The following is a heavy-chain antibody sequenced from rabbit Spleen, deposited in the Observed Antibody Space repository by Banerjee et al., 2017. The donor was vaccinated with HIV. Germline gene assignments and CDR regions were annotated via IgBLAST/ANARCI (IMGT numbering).Heavy chain of an antibody. D-gene: IGHD7-1*01. Sequence: QSLEESGGDLVKPGASLTLTCTASGFSFSSNYMCWVRQAPGKGLEWIGYIDPIFGTTNYATWVNGRFSISRENTQNTLYLQLNSLTVADTATYFCVREAGYAGYGDGNLWGPGTLVTVS. CDR2: IDPIFGTT. CDR1: GFSFSSNY. V-gene: IGHV1S40*01. J-gene: IGHJ4*01. CDR3: VREAGYAGYGDGNL.